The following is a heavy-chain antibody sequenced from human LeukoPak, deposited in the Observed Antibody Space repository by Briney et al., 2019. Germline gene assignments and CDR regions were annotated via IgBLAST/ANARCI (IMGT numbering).Heavy chain of an antibody. CDR1: GGSFSGYY. Sequence: SETLSLTCAVYGGSFSGYYWSWIRQPPGRGLEWIGEINHSGSTNYNPSLKSRVTISVDTSKNQFSLKLSSVTAADTAVYYCARRAVAGRACFDYWGQGTLVTVSS. D-gene: IGHD6-19*01. CDR3: ARRAVAGRACFDY. CDR2: INHSGST. J-gene: IGHJ4*02. V-gene: IGHV4-34*01.